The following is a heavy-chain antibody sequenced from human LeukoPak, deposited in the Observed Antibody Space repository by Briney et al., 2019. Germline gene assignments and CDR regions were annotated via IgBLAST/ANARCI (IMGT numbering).Heavy chain of an antibody. J-gene: IGHJ3*02. V-gene: IGHV4-34*01. CDR3: ASPCSGGSCYPPRSLYAFDI. Sequence: SETLSLTCAVYGGSFSGYYWSWIRQPPGKGLEWIGEINHSGSTNYNPSLKSRVTISVDTSKNQFSLKLSSVTAADTAVYYCASPCSGGSCYPPRSLYAFDIWGQGTMVTVSS. D-gene: IGHD2-15*01. CDR2: INHSGST. CDR1: GGSFSGYY.